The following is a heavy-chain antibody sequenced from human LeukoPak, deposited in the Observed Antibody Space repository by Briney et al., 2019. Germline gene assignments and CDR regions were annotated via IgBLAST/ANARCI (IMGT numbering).Heavy chain of an antibody. CDR1: GYSISSGNH. J-gene: IGHJ2*01. CDR3: ARHNPIRWSPWYFDL. D-gene: IGHD4-23*01. CDR2: INHSGST. V-gene: IGHV4-38-2*02. Sequence: PSETLSLTCTVSGYSISSGNHWDWIRQPPGKGLEWIGEINHSGSTNYNPSLKSRVTISVDTSKNQFSLKLSSVTAADTAVYYCARHNPIRWSPWYFDLWGRGTLVTVSS.